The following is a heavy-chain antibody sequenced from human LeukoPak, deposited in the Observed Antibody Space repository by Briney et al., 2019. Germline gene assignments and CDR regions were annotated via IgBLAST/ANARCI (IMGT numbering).Heavy chain of an antibody. D-gene: IGHD3-10*01. CDR2: INPNSGGT. V-gene: IGHV1-2*04. J-gene: IGHJ5*02. CDR1: GYTFTGYY. Sequence: GASVKVSCKASGYTFTGYYMHWVRQAPGQGLEWMGRINPNSGGTNYAQKFQGWVTMTRDTSISTAYMELSRLRSDDTAVYYCARGDPAYGSGSYYNWGFDPWGQGTLVTVSS. CDR3: ARGDPAYGSGSYYNWGFDP.